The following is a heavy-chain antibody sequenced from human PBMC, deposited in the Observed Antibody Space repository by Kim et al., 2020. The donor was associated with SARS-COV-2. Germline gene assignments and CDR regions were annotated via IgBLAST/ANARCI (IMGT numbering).Heavy chain of an antibody. CDR3: ARARVGIFGVVTHFDY. Sequence: SLKSRVPISVDTSKTQFSLKLSSVTAAATAVYYCARARVGIFGVVTHFDYWGQGTLVTVSS. D-gene: IGHD3-3*01. V-gene: IGHV4-59*01. J-gene: IGHJ4*02.